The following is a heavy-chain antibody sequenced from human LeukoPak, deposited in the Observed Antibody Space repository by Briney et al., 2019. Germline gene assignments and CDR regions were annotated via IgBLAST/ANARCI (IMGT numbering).Heavy chain of an antibody. J-gene: IGHJ4*02. D-gene: IGHD6-19*01. V-gene: IGHV4-39*07. CDR1: GGSISSSSYY. CDR3: ARVNSAWYGALDY. Sequence: KPSETLSLTCTVSGGSISSSSYYWGWIRQPPGQGLEWIGSIYYSGSTYYNPSLNSRVTISVDTSKNQFSLKLSSVTAADTAVYYCARVNSAWYGALDYWGQGTMVTVSS. CDR2: IYYSGST.